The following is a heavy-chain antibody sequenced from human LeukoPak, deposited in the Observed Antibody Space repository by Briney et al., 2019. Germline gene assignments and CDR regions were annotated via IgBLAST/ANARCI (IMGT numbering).Heavy chain of an antibody. V-gene: IGHV3-23*01. D-gene: IGHD3-22*01. Sequence: GGSLRLSCAASGFAFSSYAMSWVRQAPGKGLEWVSAISGSGDSTYYADSVKGRFTISRDNSKNTLYLQMDSLRAEDTAAYYCAKDLYDSSGYYGFFNYWGQGTLVTVSS. CDR2: ISGSGDST. CDR1: GFAFSSYA. CDR3: AKDLYDSSGYYGFFNY. J-gene: IGHJ4*02.